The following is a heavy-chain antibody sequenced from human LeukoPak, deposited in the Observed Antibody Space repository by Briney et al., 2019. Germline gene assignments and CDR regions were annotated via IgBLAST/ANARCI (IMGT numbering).Heavy chain of an antibody. CDR1: GFTFSSYG. D-gene: IGHD3-10*01. Sequence: GGSLRLSCAASGFTFSSYGMHWVRQAPGKGLGWVAVIWYDGSNKYYADSVKGRFTISRDNSKNTLYLQMNSLRAEDTAVYYCARAHYYGSGKLDYWGQGTLVTVSS. CDR2: IWYDGSNK. J-gene: IGHJ4*02. CDR3: ARAHYYGSGKLDY. V-gene: IGHV3-33*01.